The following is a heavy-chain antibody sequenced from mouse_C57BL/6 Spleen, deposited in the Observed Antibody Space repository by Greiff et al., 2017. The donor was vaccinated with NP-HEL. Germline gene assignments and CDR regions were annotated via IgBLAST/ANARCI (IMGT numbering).Heavy chain of an antibody. V-gene: IGHV1-5*01. CDR3: TRSGYEYDPRGFAY. J-gene: IGHJ3*01. D-gene: IGHD2-4*01. CDR2: IYPGNSDT. Sequence: VQLQQSGTVLARPGASVKMSCKTSGYTFTSYWMHWVKQRPGQGLEWIGAIYPGNSDTSSNQKFKGKAKLTAVTSASTAYMELSSLTNEDSAVYYCTRSGYEYDPRGFAYWGQGTLVTVSA. CDR1: GYTFTSYW.